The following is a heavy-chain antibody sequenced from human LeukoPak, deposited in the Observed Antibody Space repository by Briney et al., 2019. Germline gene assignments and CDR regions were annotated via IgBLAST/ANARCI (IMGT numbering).Heavy chain of an antibody. CDR2: FDPEDGET. V-gene: IGHV1-24*01. CDR3: ATAPRGVDAFDI. CDR1: GYTLTELS. Sequence: ASVKVSCKVSGYTLTELSMHWVRQAPGKGLEWMGGFDPEDGETIYAQKFQGRVTMTEDTSTDTAYMELSSLRSEDTAVYYCATAPRGVDAFDIWGQGTMVTVPS. J-gene: IGHJ3*02.